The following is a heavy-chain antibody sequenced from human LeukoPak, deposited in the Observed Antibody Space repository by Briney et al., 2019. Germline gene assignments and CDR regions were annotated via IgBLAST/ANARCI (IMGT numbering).Heavy chain of an antibody. CDR2: INSDGSST. Sequence: GGSLRLSCAASGFTFSTYSMNWVRQAPGKGLVWVSCINSDGSSTNYAGSVKGRFTISRDNSNNTLYLQMNSLRAEDTAVYYCARVSGSGWSRYYFDYWGQGTLVTVSS. J-gene: IGHJ4*02. CDR3: ARVSGSGWSRYYFDY. V-gene: IGHV3-74*01. D-gene: IGHD6-19*01. CDR1: GFTFSTYS.